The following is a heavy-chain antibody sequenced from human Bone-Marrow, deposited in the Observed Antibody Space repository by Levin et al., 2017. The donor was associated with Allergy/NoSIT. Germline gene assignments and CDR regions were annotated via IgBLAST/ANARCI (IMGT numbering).Heavy chain of an antibody. CDR3: TKDPMWDRYNFDMDV. Sequence: GGSLRLSCTASGFTFNNYGLMWVRQAPGKGLEWVASIGGSGIDSNYADSVRGRFTITRDTNMIFLQINSLRVEDTAIYYCTKDPMWDRYNFDMDVWGQGTSVIVSS. CDR2: IGGSGIDS. CDR1: GFTFNNYG. J-gene: IGHJ6*02. D-gene: IGHD1-26*01. V-gene: IGHV3-23*01.